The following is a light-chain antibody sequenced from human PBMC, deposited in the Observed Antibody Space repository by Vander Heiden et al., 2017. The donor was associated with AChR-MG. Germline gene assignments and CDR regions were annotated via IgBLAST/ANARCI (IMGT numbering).Light chain of an antibody. CDR2: AAS. V-gene: IGKV1-39*01. CDR1: QSISSY. CDR3: QQSYSTLSRT. Sequence: IQMPQSPSSLSASVGDRVTITCRASQSISSYLNWYQQKPGKAPKLLIYAASSLQSGVPSRFSGSGSGTDFTLTISSLQPEDFATYYCQQSYSTLSRTFGGGTKVEIK. J-gene: IGKJ4*01.